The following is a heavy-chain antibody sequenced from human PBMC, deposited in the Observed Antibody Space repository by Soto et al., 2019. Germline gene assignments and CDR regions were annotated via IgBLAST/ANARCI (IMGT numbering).Heavy chain of an antibody. CDR2: INHSGST. Sequence: XGTLSLTGAVYGGSFSGYYWSWIRQPPGKGLEWIGEINHSGSTNYNPSLKSRVTISVDTSKNQFSLKLSSVTAADTAVYYCARGFYYTYDFWSGYYTGMDYWGQGTLVTVSS. D-gene: IGHD3-3*01. J-gene: IGHJ4*02. CDR3: ARGFYYTYDFWSGYYTGMDY. CDR1: GGSFSGYY. V-gene: IGHV4-34*01.